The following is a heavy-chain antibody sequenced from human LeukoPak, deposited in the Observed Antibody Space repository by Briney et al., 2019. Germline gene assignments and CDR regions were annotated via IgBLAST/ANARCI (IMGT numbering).Heavy chain of an antibody. CDR3: ARALVVVVAATRLNWLDP. Sequence: TETLSLTCAVYGGSFSGYYWSWIRQPPGKGLEWIGEISHSGSTNYNRSLKSRGTISVDTSKNQFFLKLSSVTAAAPAVYYCARALVVVVAATRLNWLDPWGQGTLVTVSS. CDR2: ISHSGST. V-gene: IGHV4-34*01. CDR1: GGSFSGYY. D-gene: IGHD2-15*01. J-gene: IGHJ5*02.